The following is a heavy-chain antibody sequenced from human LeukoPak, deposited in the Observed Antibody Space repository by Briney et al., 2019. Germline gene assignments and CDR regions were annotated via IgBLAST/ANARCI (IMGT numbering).Heavy chain of an antibody. D-gene: IGHD3-10*01. CDR1: GGSFSGYY. CDR3: ARIDYYGSGSSPI. CDR2: INHSGST. V-gene: IGHV4-34*01. Sequence: SETLSLTCAVYGGSFSGYYWSWIRQPPGKGVEWIGEINHSGSTNYNPSLKSRVTISVDTSKNQFSLKLSSVTAADTAVYYCARIDYYGSGSSPIWGQATMVTFSS. J-gene: IGHJ3*02.